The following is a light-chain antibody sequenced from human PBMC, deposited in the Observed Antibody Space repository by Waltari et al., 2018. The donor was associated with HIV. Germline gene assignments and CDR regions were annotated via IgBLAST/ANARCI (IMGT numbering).Light chain of an antibody. Sequence: DIVMTQSPATLSVSPGERATLSCRASQNIGGNLAWYQQRHGQPPRLLIYGASSRERGIPARFSGRGSGTEFTLTITNLESEDSAVYFCQQYNSWPRTFGGGTKVEIK. CDR1: QNIGGN. CDR3: QQYNSWPRT. J-gene: IGKJ4*01. CDR2: GAS. V-gene: IGKV3D-15*01.